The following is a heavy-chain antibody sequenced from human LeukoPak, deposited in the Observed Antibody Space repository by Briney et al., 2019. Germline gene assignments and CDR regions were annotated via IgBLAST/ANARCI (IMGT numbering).Heavy chain of an antibody. Sequence: PGRSLRLSCEASGFTFSNYGMHWVRQAPGKGLEWVSSISSSSSYIYYADSVKGRFTISRDNAKNSLYLQMNSLRAEDTAVYYCARSDYYYGMDVWGQGTTVTVSS. J-gene: IGHJ6*02. CDR3: ARSDYYYGMDV. CDR2: ISSSSSYI. CDR1: GFTFSNYG. V-gene: IGHV3-21*01.